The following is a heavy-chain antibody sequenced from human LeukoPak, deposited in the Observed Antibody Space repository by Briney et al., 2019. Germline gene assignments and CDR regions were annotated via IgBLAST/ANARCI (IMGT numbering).Heavy chain of an antibody. D-gene: IGHD6-19*01. CDR1: GGSSSGYY. V-gene: IGHV4-34*01. Sequence: PSETLSLTCAVYGGSSSGYYWSWIRQPPGKGLEWIGEINHSGSTNYNPSLKSRVTISVDTSKNQFSLKLSSVTAADTAVYYCARGRQWLLYFQHWGQGTLVTVSS. CDR2: INHSGST. J-gene: IGHJ1*01. CDR3: ARGRQWLLYFQH.